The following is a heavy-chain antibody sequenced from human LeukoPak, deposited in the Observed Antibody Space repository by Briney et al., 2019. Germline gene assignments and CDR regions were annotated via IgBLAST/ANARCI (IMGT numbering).Heavy chain of an antibody. CDR3: ARDVTGDYSNAWDWQSYYFDY. CDR2: VNPGSGDT. CDR1: GFAITNYA. Sequence: ASVKFSSKTSGFAITNYAIRWVRQAPGHRLEWMGWVNPGSGDTKYTQDFQGRVSITRDTSASTVYMALSSLTSEDMAVYSCARDVTGDYSNAWDWQSYYFDYWGHGTLVTVSS. J-gene: IGHJ4*01. V-gene: IGHV1-3*03. D-gene: IGHD6-19*01.